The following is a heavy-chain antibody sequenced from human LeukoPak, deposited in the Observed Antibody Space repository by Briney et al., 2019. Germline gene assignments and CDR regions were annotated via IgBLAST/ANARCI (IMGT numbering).Heavy chain of an antibody. Sequence: GGSLRLSCAASGFTFSSYWMHWVRQAPGKGLVWVSRINSDGSSTSYADSVKGRFTISRDNAKNTLYLQMNSLRAEDTAVYYCARDRRIAVAVDRVPSWFDPWGQGTLVTVSS. J-gene: IGHJ5*02. CDR3: ARDRRIAVAVDRVPSWFDP. D-gene: IGHD6-19*01. V-gene: IGHV3-74*01. CDR2: INSDGSST. CDR1: GFTFSSYW.